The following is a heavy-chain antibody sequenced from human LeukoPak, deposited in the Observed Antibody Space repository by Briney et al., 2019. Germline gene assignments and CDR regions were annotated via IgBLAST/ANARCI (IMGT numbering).Heavy chain of an antibody. J-gene: IGHJ5*02. CDR1: GYTFTTYN. CDR3: ARDAPGRSGTPHVLLWFGESDNWFDP. Sequence: GASVKVSCKASGYTFTTYNINWVRQAPGQGLEWMGWISGYNGNTNYAQKLQGRVTMTTETSTSTAYMELRSLRSDDTAVYYCARDAPGRSGTPHVLLWFGESDNWFDPWGQGTLVTVSS. V-gene: IGHV1-18*01. D-gene: IGHD3-10*01. CDR2: ISGYNGNT.